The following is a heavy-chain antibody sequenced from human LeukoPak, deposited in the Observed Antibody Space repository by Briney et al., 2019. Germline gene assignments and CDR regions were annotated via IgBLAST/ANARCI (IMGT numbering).Heavy chain of an antibody. Sequence: SETLSLTCTVSGGSISSYYWSWIRQPPGKGLEWIGSIYYSGSTYYNPSLKSRVTISVDTSKNQFSLKLSSVTAADTAVYYCARVNPLDYYGSSGQQYYFDCWGQGTLVTVSS. CDR1: GGSISSYY. CDR3: ARVNPLDYYGSSGQQYYFDC. V-gene: IGHV4-59*08. D-gene: IGHD3-22*01. J-gene: IGHJ4*02. CDR2: IYYSGST.